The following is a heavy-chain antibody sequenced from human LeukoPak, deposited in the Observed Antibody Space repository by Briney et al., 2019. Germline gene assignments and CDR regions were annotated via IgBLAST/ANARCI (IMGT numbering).Heavy chain of an antibody. CDR2: ISDSGGYT. J-gene: IGHJ4*02. D-gene: IGHD2-2*01. Sequence: GGSLRLSCAASGFTFSSYAMYWVRQAPGKGLECVSGISDSGGYTYYADSVKGWFTISRDNSKNTLFLQMNSLRAEDTAIYYCARGADCGATSCYPFFDYWGQGALVTVSS. CDR1: GFTFSSYA. V-gene: IGHV3-23*01. CDR3: ARGADCGATSCYPFFDY.